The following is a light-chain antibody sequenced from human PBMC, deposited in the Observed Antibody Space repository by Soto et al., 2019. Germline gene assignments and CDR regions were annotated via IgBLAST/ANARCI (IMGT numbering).Light chain of an antibody. Sequence: EIVLPQSPGTLSLSPGERATLSCRASQSVSSSYLAWYQQKPGQAPRLLIYGASSRATGIPDRFSGSGSGTDFTLTISRLEPEDFAVYYCQQYGSSYPWTFGQGTKVDIK. J-gene: IGKJ1*01. CDR3: QQYGSSYPWT. CDR1: QSVSSSY. CDR2: GAS. V-gene: IGKV3-20*01.